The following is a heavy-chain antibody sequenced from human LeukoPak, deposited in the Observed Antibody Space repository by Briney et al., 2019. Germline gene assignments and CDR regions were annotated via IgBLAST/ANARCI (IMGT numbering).Heavy chain of an antibody. CDR2: ISGSGSRT. CDR1: GFTFSTYA. D-gene: IGHD6-13*01. V-gene: IGHV3-23*01. Sequence: GGSLRLSCAASGFTFSTYAMSWVRQAPGKGLEWVSAISGSGSRTYYADSVKGRFTISRDNSKNTLFMQMNSLRAEDTAVYYCAKPIVAAGISEWGQGTLVTVSS. CDR3: AKPIVAAGISE. J-gene: IGHJ4*02.